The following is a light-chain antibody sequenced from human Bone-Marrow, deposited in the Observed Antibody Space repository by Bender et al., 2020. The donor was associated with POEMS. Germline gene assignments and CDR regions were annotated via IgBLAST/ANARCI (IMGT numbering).Light chain of an antibody. V-gene: IGLV2-18*02. Sequence: QSALTQPPSVSGSPGQSVTISCTGTSSDVGGYNRVSWYQQPPGTAPKLMIGEVTNRPSGVPDRFSGSKSGNTASLTISGLQAEDEATYYCTSYTSTSTLVFGGGTWLTVL. CDR1: SSDVGGYNR. J-gene: IGLJ3*02. CDR3: TSYTSTSTLV. CDR2: EVT.